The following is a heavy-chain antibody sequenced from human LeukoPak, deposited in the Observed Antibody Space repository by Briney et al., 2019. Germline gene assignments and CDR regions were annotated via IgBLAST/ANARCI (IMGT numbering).Heavy chain of an antibody. J-gene: IGHJ4*02. CDR1: GGTFNSFA. V-gene: IGHV1-69*04. CDR3: ARDIGDYDRPGGGY. Sequence: SVKVSCKTSGGTFNSFAFNWVRQAPGQGLEWMGRIIPILGIANYAQKFQGRVTMTRDTSTSTVYMELSSLRSEDTAVYYCARDIGDYDRPGGGYWGQGTLVTVSS. CDR2: IIPILGIA. D-gene: IGHD3-22*01.